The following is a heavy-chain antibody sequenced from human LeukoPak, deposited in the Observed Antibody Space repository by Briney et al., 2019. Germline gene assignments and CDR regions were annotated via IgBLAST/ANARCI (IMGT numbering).Heavy chain of an antibody. D-gene: IGHD3-22*01. CDR2: TRNKANSYTT. V-gene: IGHV3-72*01. Sequence: GGSLRLSCAASGFTFSIYTMNWVRQAPGKGLEWVGRTRNKANSYTTEYAASVKGRFTISRDDSKNSLYLQMNSLKTEDTAVYYCARETISGYSHDAFDIWGQGTMVTVSS. CDR1: GFTFSIYT. J-gene: IGHJ3*02. CDR3: ARETISGYSHDAFDI.